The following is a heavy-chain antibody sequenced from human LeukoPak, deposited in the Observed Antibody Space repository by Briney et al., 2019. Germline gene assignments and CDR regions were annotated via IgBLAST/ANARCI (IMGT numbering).Heavy chain of an antibody. Sequence: GGSLRLSCAASGFTFSSYSMNWVRQAPGKGLEWVSYISSSSSTIYYADSVKGRFTISRDNAKSSLYLQMNSLRAEDTAVYYCARDTGYAFDIWGQGTMVTVSS. J-gene: IGHJ3*02. CDR3: ARDTGYAFDI. V-gene: IGHV3-48*04. D-gene: IGHD2-8*02. CDR1: GFTFSSYS. CDR2: ISSSSSTI.